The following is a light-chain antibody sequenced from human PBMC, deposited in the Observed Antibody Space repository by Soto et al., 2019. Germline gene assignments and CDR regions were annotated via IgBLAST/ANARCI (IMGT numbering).Light chain of an antibody. CDR1: QSVSNY. V-gene: IGKV3-11*01. CDR2: DAS. J-gene: IGKJ2*03. CDR3: QQRSSWYS. Sequence: EIVLTQSPATLSLSPGERATLSRRASQSVSNYLAWYQQRPGQAPRLLIYDASNRATGVPARFSGSGSGTDFTLTISSLEPEDFAVYYCQQRSSWYSFGQGTKLELK.